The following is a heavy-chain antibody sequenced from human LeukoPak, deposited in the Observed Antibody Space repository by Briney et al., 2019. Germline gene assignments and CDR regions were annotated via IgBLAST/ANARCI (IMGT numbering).Heavy chain of an antibody. Sequence: PSETLSLTCTVSGGSISSYHWSWIRQPPEKGLEWIGYINFSGSTKYKSSLKSRVTISVDTSKNQFSLKLSSVTAADTAVYYCARTPDPYNWLDPWGQGTLVSVSS. V-gene: IGHV4-59*01. CDR3: ARTPDPYNWLDP. CDR1: GGSISSYH. J-gene: IGHJ5*02. CDR2: INFSGST.